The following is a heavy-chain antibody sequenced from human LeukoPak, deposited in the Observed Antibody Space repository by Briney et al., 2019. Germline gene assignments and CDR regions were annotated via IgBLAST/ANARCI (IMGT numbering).Heavy chain of an antibody. D-gene: IGHD2-2*01. CDR3: AKDSKRTGPYYFDY. CDR1: GFTFSSYA. Sequence: AGGSLRLSCAASGFTFSSYAMSWVRQAPGKGLQWVSAISGSGGSTYYADSVKGRFTISRDNSKNTLYLQMNSLGAEDTAVYYCAKDSKRTGPYYFDYWGQGTLVTVSS. V-gene: IGHV3-23*01. J-gene: IGHJ4*02. CDR2: ISGSGGST.